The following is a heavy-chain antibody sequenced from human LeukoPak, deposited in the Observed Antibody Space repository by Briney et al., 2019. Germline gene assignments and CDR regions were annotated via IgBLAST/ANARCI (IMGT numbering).Heavy chain of an antibody. CDR2: IYYSGST. Sequence: SETLSLTCTVSGGSISSSSYYWGWIRQPPGKGLEWIGRIYYSGSTYYNPSLKSRVTISVDTSKNQVSLKLSSVTAADTAVYYCAITIVVVTASRESYFDYWGQGTLVTVSS. V-gene: IGHV4-39*01. CDR3: AITIVVVTASRESYFDY. D-gene: IGHD2-21*02. J-gene: IGHJ4*02. CDR1: GGSISSSSYY.